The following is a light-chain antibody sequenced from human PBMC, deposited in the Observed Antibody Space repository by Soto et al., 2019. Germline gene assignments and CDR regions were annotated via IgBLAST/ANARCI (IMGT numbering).Light chain of an antibody. CDR3: SSYTSSSTPWV. Sequence: QSVLTQPASMSGSPGQSIAISSTGTSRDVGGYNYVSWYQQHPGKAPKLMIYDVSNRPSGVSNRFSGSKSGNTASLTISGLQPKDEADYYCSSYTSSSTPWVFGGGTKLTVL. J-gene: IGLJ3*02. V-gene: IGLV2-14*01. CDR2: DVS. CDR1: SRDVGGYNY.